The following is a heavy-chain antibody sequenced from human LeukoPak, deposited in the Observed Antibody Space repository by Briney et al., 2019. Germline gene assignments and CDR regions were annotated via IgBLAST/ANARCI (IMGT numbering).Heavy chain of an antibody. V-gene: IGHV3-23*01. D-gene: IGHD5/OR15-5a*01. CDR1: GFSFSSYA. Sequence: GGSLRLSCAASGFSFSSYAMSWVRQAPGKGLEWVSALTGSGATTNYADSVKGRFTISRDNSKNTLFLQMNSLRAEDTAVYYCAKEDIVSTMGNFDYWGQGTLVTVSS. CDR2: LTGSGATT. J-gene: IGHJ4*02. CDR3: AKEDIVSTMGNFDY.